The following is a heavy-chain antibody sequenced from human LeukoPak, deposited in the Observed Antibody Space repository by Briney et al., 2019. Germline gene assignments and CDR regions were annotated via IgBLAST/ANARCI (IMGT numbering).Heavy chain of an antibody. J-gene: IGHJ4*02. CDR2: ISPDGSDT. Sequence: GESLKISWKGSGYSFTNYWIGWVRQMPGKGLEWMGIISPDGSDTRYSPSFQGQVTISADQSITTAYLQWSSLKASDTAMYYCARLTSSWSFDYWGQGTLVTVSS. CDR1: GYSFTNYW. CDR3: ARLTSSWSFDY. D-gene: IGHD6-13*01. V-gene: IGHV5-51*01.